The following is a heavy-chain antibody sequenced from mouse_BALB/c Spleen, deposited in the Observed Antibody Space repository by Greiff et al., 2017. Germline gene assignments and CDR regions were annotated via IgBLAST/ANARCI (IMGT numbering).Heavy chain of an antibody. CDR3: ARMITTVYYAMDY. V-gene: IGHV14-3*02. CDR1: GFNIKDTY. Sequence: EVQLQQSGAELVKPGASVKLSCTASGFNIKDTYMHWVKQRPEQGLEWIGRIDPANGNTKYDPKFQGKATITADTSSNTAYLQLSSLTSEDTAVYYCARMITTVYYAMDYWGQGTSVTVSS. CDR2: IDPANGNT. D-gene: IGHD2-4*01. J-gene: IGHJ4*01.